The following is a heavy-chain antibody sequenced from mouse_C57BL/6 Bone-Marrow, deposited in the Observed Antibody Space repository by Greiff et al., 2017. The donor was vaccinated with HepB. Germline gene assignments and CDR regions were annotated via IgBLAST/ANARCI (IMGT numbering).Heavy chain of an antibody. Sequence: QVQLQQPGAELVKPGASVKMSCKASGYTFTSYWIEWVKQRPGHGLEWIGEILPGSGSTNYNEKFKGKATFTADTSSNTAYMQLSSLTTEDSAIYYCARRLASVGRDYWGQGTTLTVSS. CDR2: ILPGSGST. D-gene: IGHD4-1*01. CDR3: ARRLASVGRDY. J-gene: IGHJ2*01. CDR1: GYTFTSYW. V-gene: IGHV1-9*01.